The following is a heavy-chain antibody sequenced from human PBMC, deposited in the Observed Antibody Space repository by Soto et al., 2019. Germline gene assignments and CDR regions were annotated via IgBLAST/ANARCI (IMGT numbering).Heavy chain of an antibody. CDR1: GGPIRSYY. Sequence: PSETLSLTCTVSGGPIRSYYWSWIRQPPGKGLEWIGYIYYSGSTNYNPSLKSRVTISVDTSKNQFSLKLSSVTAADTAVYYCARAVPAAKYYYYYGMDVWGQGTTVTVSS. CDR2: IYYSGST. V-gene: IGHV4-59*01. CDR3: ARAVPAAKYYYYYGMDV. D-gene: IGHD2-2*01. J-gene: IGHJ6*02.